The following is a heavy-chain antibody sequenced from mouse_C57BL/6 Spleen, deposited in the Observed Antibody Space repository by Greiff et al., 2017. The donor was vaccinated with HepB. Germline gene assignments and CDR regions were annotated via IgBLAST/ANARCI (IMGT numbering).Heavy chain of an antibody. V-gene: IGHV1-81*01. J-gene: IGHJ1*03. D-gene: IGHD2-9*01. CDR3: APTMVITRYFDV. CDR1: GYTFTSYG. Sequence: VQLQESGAELARPGASVKLSCKASGYTFTSYGISWVKQRTGQGLEWIGEIYPRSGNTYYNEKFKGKATLTADKSSSTAYMELRSLTSEDSAVYFCAPTMVITRYFDVWGTGTTVTVSS. CDR2: IYPRSGNT.